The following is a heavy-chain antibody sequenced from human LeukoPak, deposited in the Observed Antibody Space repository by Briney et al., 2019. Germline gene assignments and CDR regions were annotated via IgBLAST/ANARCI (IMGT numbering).Heavy chain of an antibody. CDR3: ARDSPIVGVSGAFDI. J-gene: IGHJ3*02. CDR1: GFTFSSYS. CDR2: ISSSSSYI. V-gene: IGHV3-21*01. D-gene: IGHD1-26*01. Sequence: GVLRLSCTASGFTFSSYSMNWVRQAPGKGLEWVSSISSSSSYIYYADSVKGRFTISRDNAKNSLYLQMNSLRAEDTAVYYCARDSPIVGVSGAFDIWGQGTMVTVSS.